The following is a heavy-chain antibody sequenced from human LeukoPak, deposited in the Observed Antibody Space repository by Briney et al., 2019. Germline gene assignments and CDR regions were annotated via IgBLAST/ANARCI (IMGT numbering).Heavy chain of an antibody. J-gene: IGHJ4*02. CDR1: GFTFSDYY. CDR3: ARESYYGSGTYFNFDY. Sequence: GGSLRLSCAASGFTFSDYYMSWIRQAPGKGLEWVSYISNSGGATNYGDSVRGRFTISRDNSKNSLYLEMNSLRAEDTAIHYCARESYYGSGTYFNFDYWGQGILVTVSS. V-gene: IGHV3-11*01. CDR2: ISNSGGAT. D-gene: IGHD3-10*01.